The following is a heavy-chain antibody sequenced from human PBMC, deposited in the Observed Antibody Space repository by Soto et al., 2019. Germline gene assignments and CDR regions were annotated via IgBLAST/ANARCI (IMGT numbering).Heavy chain of an antibody. Sequence: ASVKVSCKASGYTFTSYAMHWVRQAPGQRLEWMGWINAGNGSTKYSQKFQGRVTITRDTSASTAYMELSSLRSEDTAVYYCARNPGKPLWFGENWFDPWGQGTLVTVSS. V-gene: IGHV1-3*01. J-gene: IGHJ5*02. CDR1: GYTFTSYA. CDR2: INAGNGST. CDR3: ARNPGKPLWFGENWFDP. D-gene: IGHD3-10*01.